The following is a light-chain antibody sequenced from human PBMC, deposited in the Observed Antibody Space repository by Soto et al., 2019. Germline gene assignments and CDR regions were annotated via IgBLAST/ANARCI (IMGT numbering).Light chain of an antibody. J-gene: IGKJ1*01. CDR1: RSVRSY. CDR3: QQYNNWPRT. V-gene: IGKV3D-15*01. CDR2: GAS. Sequence: TLSPAPLSFPPGDRATLSCRANRSVRSYLAWYQQKPGQAPRLLISGASTRATAIPARFSGSGSGTEFTLTISSLQSEDFAVYYCQQYNNWPRTFGQGTKVDIK.